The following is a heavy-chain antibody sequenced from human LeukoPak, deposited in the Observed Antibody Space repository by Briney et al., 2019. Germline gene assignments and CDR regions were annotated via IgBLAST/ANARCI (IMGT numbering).Heavy chain of an antibody. CDR2: INPNSGGT. Sequence: ASVKVSCKASGYTFTSYAMNWVRQAPGQGLEWMGWINPNSGGTNYQGRVTMTRDTSISTAYMELSRLRSDDTAVYYCARRVPAGIGAFDIWGQGTMVTVSS. D-gene: IGHD2-2*02. CDR3: ARRVPAGIGAFDI. CDR1: GYTFTSYA. V-gene: IGHV1-2*02. J-gene: IGHJ3*02.